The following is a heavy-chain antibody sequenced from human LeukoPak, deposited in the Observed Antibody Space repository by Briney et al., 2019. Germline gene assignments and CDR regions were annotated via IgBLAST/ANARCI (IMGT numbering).Heavy chain of an antibody. V-gene: IGHV3-23*01. CDR3: AKGPNSDFWSGYSHYMDV. CDR1: GFAFTNYV. Sequence: PGGSLRLSCAASGFAFTNYVMNWVRQALGKGLEWVSGISGSGGSTSYVASVRGRFTISRDRSKNTVFLRMSSLRAKDTAAYYCAKGPNSDFWSGYSHYMDVWGKGTTAIVSS. J-gene: IGHJ6*03. CDR2: ISGSGGST. D-gene: IGHD3-3*01.